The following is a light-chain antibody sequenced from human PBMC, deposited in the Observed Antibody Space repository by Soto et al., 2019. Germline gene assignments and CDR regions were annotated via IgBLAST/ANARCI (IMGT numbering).Light chain of an antibody. V-gene: IGLV1-44*01. J-gene: IGLJ3*02. Sequence: QSVLSQPPSASGTPGQRVTISCSGSSSNIGDNTVNWYKQLPGADPKLLIYTNNQRPAGAPDRISGSKSGTSASLAISGLQSEDEADYYCATWDDSLNGRVFGGGTKLTVL. CDR2: TNN. CDR1: SSNIGDNT. CDR3: ATWDDSLNGRV.